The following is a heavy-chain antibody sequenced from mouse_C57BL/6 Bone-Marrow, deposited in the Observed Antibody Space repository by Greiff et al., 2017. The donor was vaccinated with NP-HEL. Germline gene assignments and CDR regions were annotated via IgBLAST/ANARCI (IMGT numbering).Heavy chain of an antibody. V-gene: IGHV1-64*01. D-gene: IGHD2-1*01. CDR3: ARSGLYGNYFDY. CDR1: GYTFTSYW. J-gene: IGHJ2*01. CDR2: IHPNSGST. Sequence: QVQLQQPGAELVKPGASVKLSCKASGYTFTSYWMHWVKQRPGQGLEWIGMIHPNSGSTNYNEKFKSKATLTVDKSSSTAYMQLSSLTSEDSAVYYCARSGLYGNYFDYWGQGTTLTVSS.